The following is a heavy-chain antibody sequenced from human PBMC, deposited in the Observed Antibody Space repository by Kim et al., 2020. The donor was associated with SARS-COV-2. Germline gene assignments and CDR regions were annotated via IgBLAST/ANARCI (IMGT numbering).Heavy chain of an antibody. D-gene: IGHD3-10*01. V-gene: IGHV3-30-3*01. J-gene: IGHJ6*02. CDR1: GFTFSNYA. CDR3: ARERDLLVFYYYYAMHV. CDR2: ISFDGSNK. Sequence: GGSLRLSCAASGFTFSNYAMHWVRQAPGKGLEWVAVISFDGSNKYYADSVKGRFTMSRDDSKNTVYLQMNSLRAEDTAVYYCARERDLLVFYYYYAMHVWRRGTSVRVSS.